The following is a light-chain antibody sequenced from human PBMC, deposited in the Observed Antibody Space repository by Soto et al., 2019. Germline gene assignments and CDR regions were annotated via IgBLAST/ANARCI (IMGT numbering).Light chain of an antibody. CDR2: EVS. V-gene: IGLV2-8*01. CDR1: SSDVGGYNY. CDR3: SSYAGSNNLGV. Sequence: SALTQPPSASGSPGQSVTISCTGTSSDVGGYNYVSWYQQHPGKAPKLMIYEVSKRPSGVPDRFSGSKSGNTASLTVSGLQVEDEADYYCSSYAGSNNLGVFGGGTKLTVL. J-gene: IGLJ2*01.